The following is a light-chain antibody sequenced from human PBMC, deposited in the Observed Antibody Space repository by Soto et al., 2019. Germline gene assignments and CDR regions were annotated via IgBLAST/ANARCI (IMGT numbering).Light chain of an antibody. CDR3: SSYGGSNNLI. Sequence: QSVLTQPPSASGTPGQRVTISCSGSSSNIGSNYVYWYQQLPGKAPKLMIYEVSKRPSGVPDRFSGSKSGNTASLTVSGLQAEDEADYYCSSYGGSNNLIFGGGTKLTVL. CDR1: SSNIGSNY. V-gene: IGLV2-8*01. CDR2: EVS. J-gene: IGLJ2*01.